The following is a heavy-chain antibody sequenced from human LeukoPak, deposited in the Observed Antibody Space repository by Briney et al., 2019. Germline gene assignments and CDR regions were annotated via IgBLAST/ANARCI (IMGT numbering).Heavy chain of an antibody. D-gene: IGHD2-15*01. J-gene: IGHJ5*02. CDR1: GYTFAAYY. V-gene: IGHV1-2*02. CDR2: IRPNSGVT. CDR3: ARGYCSGGNCYPDGWFDP. Sequence: ASVKVSCKASGYTFAAYYMYWVRQAPGQGLEWMGWIRPNSGVTNYTQKFQGRVTMTRDTSINTAYMELSGLRSDDTAGYYCARGYCSGGNCYPDGWFDPWGQGTLVTVSS.